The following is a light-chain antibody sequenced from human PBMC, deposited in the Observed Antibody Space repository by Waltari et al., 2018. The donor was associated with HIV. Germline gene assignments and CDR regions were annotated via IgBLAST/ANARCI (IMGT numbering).Light chain of an antibody. CDR1: RLGNTY. V-gene: IGLV3-1*01. Sequence: SFELTQPPSVSVSPGQTASIACSGDRLGNTYSYWYQQRPGQSPVLVIYQTTKRPSGIPERISGSRSGNTATLTISGTQDVDEADYYCQAWDSSTGWVFGGGTKLTVL. CDR3: QAWDSSTGWV. J-gene: IGLJ3*02. CDR2: QTT.